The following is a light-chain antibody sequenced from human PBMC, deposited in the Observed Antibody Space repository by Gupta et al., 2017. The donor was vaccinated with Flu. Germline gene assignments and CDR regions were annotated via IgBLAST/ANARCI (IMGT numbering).Light chain of an antibody. V-gene: IGKV3-15*01. CDR3: QHDNSWPFT. J-gene: IGKJ3*01. CDR2: AAF. CDR1: QSVGSS. Sequence: PATLSVSPGARATLSCRASQSVGSSLAWYQKKPGQAPRLLIYAAFSRATGIAARFNGSGSGTEFTLTISSLQSEDFAVYYCQHDNSWPFTFGHGTKVDIK.